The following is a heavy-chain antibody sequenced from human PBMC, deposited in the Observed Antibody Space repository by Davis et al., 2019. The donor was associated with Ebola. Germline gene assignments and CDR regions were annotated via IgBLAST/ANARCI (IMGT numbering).Heavy chain of an antibody. V-gene: IGHV4-34*01. CDR1: GGSFSGYY. D-gene: IGHD3-22*01. CDR3: ARARYYYDSTSPQGY. Sequence: SQTLSLTCAVYGGSFSGYYWSWIRQPPGKGLEWIGEINHSGSTNYNPSLKSRVTISVDTSKNQFSLKLSSVTAADTAVYYCARARYYYDSTSPQGYWGQGTLVTVSS. CDR2: INHSGST. J-gene: IGHJ4*02.